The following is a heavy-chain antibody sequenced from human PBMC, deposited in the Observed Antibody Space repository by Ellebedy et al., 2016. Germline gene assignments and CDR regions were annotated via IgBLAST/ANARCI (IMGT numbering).Heavy chain of an antibody. Sequence: SETLSLTXAVHGGSFSGYYWSWIRQPPGKGLEWIGEINHSGGTNYNPSLKSRVTISVDTSKNQFSLKLSSVTAADTAVYYCARGRYDILTGYYKGWFDPWGQGTLVTVSS. V-gene: IGHV4-34*01. J-gene: IGHJ5*02. CDR3: ARGRYDILTGYYKGWFDP. CDR2: INHSGGT. D-gene: IGHD3-9*01. CDR1: GGSFSGYY.